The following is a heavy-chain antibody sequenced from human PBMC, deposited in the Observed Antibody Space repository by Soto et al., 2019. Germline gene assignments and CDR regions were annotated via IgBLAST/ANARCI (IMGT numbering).Heavy chain of an antibody. V-gene: IGHV4-4*08. D-gene: IGHD6-13*01. CDR1: GASIGSSY. CDR2: IYYSGST. CDR3: AKDRYSSSPADY. J-gene: IGHJ4*02. Sequence: SETLSLTCTVSGASIGSSYWSWIRQPPGKGLEWIGYIYYSGSTNYNPSLKSRVTISVDTSKNQFSLKLSSVTAADTAVYYCAKDRYSSSPADYWGQGTLVTVSS.